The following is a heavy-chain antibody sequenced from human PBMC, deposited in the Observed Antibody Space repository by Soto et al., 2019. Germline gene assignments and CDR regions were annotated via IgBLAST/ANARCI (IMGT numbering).Heavy chain of an antibody. CDR1: GYSFTSYW. J-gene: IGHJ6*02. D-gene: IGHD4-17*01. Sequence: GESLKISCKGSGYSFTSYWIGWVRQMPGKGLEWMGIIYPGDSDTRYSPSFQGQVTISADKSISTAYLQWSSLKASDTAMYYCAIPDPSVTLHYYYGMDVWGQGTTVTVSS. CDR3: AIPDPSVTLHYYYGMDV. CDR2: IYPGDSDT. V-gene: IGHV5-51*01.